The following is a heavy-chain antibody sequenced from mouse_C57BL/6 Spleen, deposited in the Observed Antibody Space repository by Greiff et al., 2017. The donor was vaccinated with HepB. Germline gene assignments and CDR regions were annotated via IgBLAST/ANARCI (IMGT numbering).Heavy chain of an antibody. V-gene: IGHV1-53*01. D-gene: IGHD2-4*01. J-gene: IGHJ4*01. CDR3: ASGEIRPRGRNSLYYYAMDY. CDR1: GYTFTSYW. CDR2: INPSNGGT. Sequence: QVQLQQPGTELVKPGASVKLSCKASGYTFTSYWMHWVKQRPGQGLEWIGNINPSNGGTNYNEKFKSKATLTVDKSSSTAYMQLSSLTSEDSAVYYCASGEIRPRGRNSLYYYAMDYWGQGTSVTVSS.